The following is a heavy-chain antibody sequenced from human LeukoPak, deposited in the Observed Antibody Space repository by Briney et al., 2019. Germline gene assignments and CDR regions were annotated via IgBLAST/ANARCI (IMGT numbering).Heavy chain of an antibody. J-gene: IGHJ1*01. CDR3: ARDMTRVTTCYLQH. Sequence: GGSLILSCAASGFTFSSYSMNWVRQAPGKGLEWVSSISSSSDYIYYADSVKGRFTISRDNAKNSLSLQMNSLRAEDTAVYYCARDMTRVTTCYLQHWGEGTLVTVSS. CDR2: ISSSSDYI. D-gene: IGHD4-17*01. CDR1: GFTFSSYS. V-gene: IGHV3-21*01.